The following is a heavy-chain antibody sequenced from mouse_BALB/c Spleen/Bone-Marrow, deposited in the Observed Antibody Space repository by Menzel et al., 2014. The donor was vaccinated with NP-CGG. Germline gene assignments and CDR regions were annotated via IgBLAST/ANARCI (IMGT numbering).Heavy chain of an antibody. CDR2: ISSGGSYT. Sequence: EVQVVESGGVLVKPGGSLKLSCAASGFTSSTYAMSWVRQSPEKRLEWVAEISSGGSYTYYPDTVTGRFTISRDNAKNTLYLEMSSLRSEDTAMYYCARDGYGSSDWGQGTLVTVSA. CDR3: ARDGYGSSD. CDR1: GFTSSTYA. J-gene: IGHJ3*01. D-gene: IGHD1-1*01. V-gene: IGHV5-9-4*01.